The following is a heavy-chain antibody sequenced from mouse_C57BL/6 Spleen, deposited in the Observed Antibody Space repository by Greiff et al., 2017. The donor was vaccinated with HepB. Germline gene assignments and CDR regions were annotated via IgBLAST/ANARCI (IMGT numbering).Heavy chain of an antibody. Sequence: QVQLQQPGAELVMPGASVKLSCKASGYTFTSYWMHWVKQRPGQGLEWIGEIDPSDSYTNYNQKFKGKSTLTVDKSSSTAYMQLSSLTSEDSAVYYCAILGREFITTVVARYWGQGTTLTVSS. J-gene: IGHJ2*01. V-gene: IGHV1-69*01. D-gene: IGHD1-1*01. CDR2: IDPSDSYT. CDR1: GYTFTSYW. CDR3: AILGREFITTVVARY.